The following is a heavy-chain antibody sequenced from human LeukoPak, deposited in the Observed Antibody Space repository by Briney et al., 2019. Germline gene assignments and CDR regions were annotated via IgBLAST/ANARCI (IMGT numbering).Heavy chain of an antibody. CDR3: AKGGYYLDP. CDR2: ISGSGGST. V-gene: IGHV3-23*01. D-gene: IGHD3-10*01. J-gene: IGHJ5*02. Sequence: PGGSLRLSCAASGLTFSSYAMSWVRQAPGKGLEWVSAISGSGGSTYYADSVKGRCTISRDNSEKTLYLQMNSLRAEDTAVYYCAKGGYYLDPWGQGTLVTVSS. CDR1: GLTFSSYA.